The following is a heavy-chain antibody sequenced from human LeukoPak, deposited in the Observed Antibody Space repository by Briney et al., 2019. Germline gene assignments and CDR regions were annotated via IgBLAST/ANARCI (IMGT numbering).Heavy chain of an antibody. D-gene: IGHD3-10*01. V-gene: IGHV4-39*01. CDR1: AGSLTSSSYY. CDR3: ARHKGVSGTDYLDY. Sequence: SETLSLTCIVSAGSLTSSSYYWGWIRQPPGMGLEWIGSIYYSGSADYNPSLRSRVTISVDTSKNQFSLKLNSVTAADTAVFYCARHKGVSGTDYLDYWGQGTLVTVSS. CDR2: IYYSGSA. J-gene: IGHJ4*02.